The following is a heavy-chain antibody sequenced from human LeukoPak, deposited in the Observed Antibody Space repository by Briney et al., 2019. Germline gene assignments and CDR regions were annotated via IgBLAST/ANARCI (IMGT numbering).Heavy chain of an antibody. D-gene: IGHD3-16*02. Sequence: GGSLRLSCAASGFAFNSYSMNWVRQAPGKGLEWVSSISSSGSYMYYADSVKGRFTISRDNSKNTLYLQMNSLRAEDTAVYYCAKDQGSNDYVWGSYRALDYWGQGTLVTVSS. J-gene: IGHJ4*02. V-gene: IGHV3-21*01. CDR3: AKDQGSNDYVWGSYRALDY. CDR2: ISSSGSYM. CDR1: GFAFNSYS.